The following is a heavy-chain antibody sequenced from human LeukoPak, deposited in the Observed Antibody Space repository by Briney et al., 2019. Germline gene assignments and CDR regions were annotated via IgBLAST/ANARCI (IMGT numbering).Heavy chain of an antibody. D-gene: IGHD3-16*01. CDR1: GFTFSSYT. J-gene: IGHJ4*02. CDR3: ARDLARLGGYFDY. V-gene: IGHV3-21*01. CDR2: ITSSSGYI. Sequence: GGSLRLSCAASGFTFSSYTMNWVRQAPGTGLEWVSYITSSSGYIYYADSVKGRFTISRDNAKNSLYLQMNRLRAEDTAVYYCARDLARLGGYFDYWGQGTLVTVSS.